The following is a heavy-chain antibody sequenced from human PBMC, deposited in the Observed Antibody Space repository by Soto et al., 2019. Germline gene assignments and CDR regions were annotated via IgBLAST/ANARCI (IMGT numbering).Heavy chain of an antibody. V-gene: IGHV3-23*01. CDR1: GFSFTAYI. CDR3: AKGGWLDG. CDR2: ISVSGDKT. J-gene: IGHJ1*01. D-gene: IGHD5-12*01. Sequence: EVHLLESGGDLVQPGGSLRLSCAASGFSFTAYIMSWFRQAPGQGLEWVSAISVSGDKTYYADSVKGRFTISRDDAKNTLYLQWNSLSFDDTAIYYCAKGGWLDGCGQGTLVTVSS.